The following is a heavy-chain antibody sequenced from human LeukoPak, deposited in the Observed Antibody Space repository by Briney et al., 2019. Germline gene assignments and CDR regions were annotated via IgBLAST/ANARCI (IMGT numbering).Heavy chain of an antibody. J-gene: IGHJ2*01. CDR1: GYSFTTYW. V-gene: IGHV5-51*01. CDR2: IYPGDSDT. D-gene: IGHD2-2*01. Sequence: GESLKISCGASGYSFTTYWIAWVRQMPGEGLEWVGIIYPGDSDTKYSPSFQGQVTISVDKSLNTAYLQWSSLKASDTAIYYCARRGVCYGVFSWYFDLWGRGTLVTVSS. CDR3: ARRGVCYGVFSWYFDL.